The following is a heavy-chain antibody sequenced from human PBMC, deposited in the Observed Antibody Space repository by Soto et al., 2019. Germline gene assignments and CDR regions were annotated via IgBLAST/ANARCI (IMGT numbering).Heavy chain of an antibody. D-gene: IGHD3-10*01. CDR2: VYPSDSDV. Sequence: ESLNISCQGTGYRFSSSWIGWVRQKPGKGLEWLGNVYPSDSDVRYSPAFEGQVTISADNSINTAYLQLLNLKASDTALYYCAGDPFYYASGFWGQGTMVTVSS. CDR3: AGDPFYYASGF. J-gene: IGHJ4*02. V-gene: IGHV5-51*01. CDR1: GYRFSSSW.